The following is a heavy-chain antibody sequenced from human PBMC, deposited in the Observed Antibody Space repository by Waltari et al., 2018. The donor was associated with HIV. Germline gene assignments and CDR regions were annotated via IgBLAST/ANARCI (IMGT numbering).Heavy chain of an antibody. CDR3: ATRKFWSSGNDHFDY. V-gene: IGHV1-24*01. Sequence: QVHLAQSGAEVKKPGASVKVSCKVSGYKLTDLSMHWVRQAPGKGLEWVGRSEREINGPTLDGRMWLGRVTLTEDTSTDSAYMELAGLMSEYRAIYYSATRKFWSSGNDHFDYWGQGTLVTVS. J-gene: IGHJ4*01. CDR1: GYKLTDLS. CDR2: SEREINGPT. D-gene: IGHD1-26*01.